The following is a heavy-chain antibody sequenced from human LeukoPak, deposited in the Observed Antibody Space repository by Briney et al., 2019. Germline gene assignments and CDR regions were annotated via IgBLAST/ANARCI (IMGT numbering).Heavy chain of an antibody. Sequence: SETLSLTCAVYGGSFSGYYWSWIRQPPGKGLEWIGEINHSGSTNYNPSLKSRVTISVDTSKNQFSLKLSSVTAADTAVYYCARGLSSGWYTVPWGQGTLVTVSS. CDR2: INHSGST. D-gene: IGHD6-19*01. V-gene: IGHV4-34*01. J-gene: IGHJ5*02. CDR3: ARGLSSGWYTVP. CDR1: GGSFSGYY.